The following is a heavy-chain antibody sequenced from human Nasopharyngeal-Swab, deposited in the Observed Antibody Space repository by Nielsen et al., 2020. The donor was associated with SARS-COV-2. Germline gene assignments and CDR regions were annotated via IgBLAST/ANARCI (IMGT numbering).Heavy chain of an antibody. V-gene: IGHV4-34*01. J-gene: IGHJ4*02. CDR3: VRRPYDFWSGYYDYYFDY. CDR2: ISHSGST. D-gene: IGHD3-3*01. Sequence: WIRQPPGKGLEWIGEISHSGSTNYNPSLKSRLTISVDTSKNQFSLKLSSVTAADTAVYYCVRRPYDFWSGYYDYYFDYWGQGTLVTVSS.